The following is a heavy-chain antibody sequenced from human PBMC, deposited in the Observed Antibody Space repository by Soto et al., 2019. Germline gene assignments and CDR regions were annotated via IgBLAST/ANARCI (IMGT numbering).Heavy chain of an antibody. CDR1: GGSFSGYY. CDR2: INHSGST. J-gene: IGHJ6*03. Sequence: SETLSLTCAVYGGSFSGYYWSWIRQPPGKGLEWIGEINHSGSTNYNPSLKSRVTISVDTSKNQFSLKLSSVTAADTAVYYCARTRGMRSGYYYYYMDVWGKGTTVTVSS. CDR3: ARTRGMRSGYYYYYMDV. D-gene: IGHD2-15*01. V-gene: IGHV4-34*01.